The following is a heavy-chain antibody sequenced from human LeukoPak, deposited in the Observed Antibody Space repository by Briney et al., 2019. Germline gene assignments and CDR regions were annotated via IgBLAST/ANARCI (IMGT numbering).Heavy chain of an antibody. J-gene: IGHJ4*02. CDR3: AKVPHSWGLFDS. V-gene: IGHV3-30*02. D-gene: IGHD3-16*01. CDR2: IRDDGSTR. CDR1: GFTFSNYW. Sequence: PGGSLRLSCAASGFTFSNYWMSWVRQAPGKGLEWVAFIRDDGSTRYYADSVKGRFTVSRDNSKNTLYLQMDSLRTEDTAVYYCAKVPHSWGLFDSWGQGTLVTVSS.